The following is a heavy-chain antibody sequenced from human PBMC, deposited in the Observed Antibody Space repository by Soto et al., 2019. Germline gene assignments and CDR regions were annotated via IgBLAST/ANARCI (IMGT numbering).Heavy chain of an antibody. CDR1: GYTFTSYG. V-gene: IGHV1-18*01. D-gene: IGHD3-10*01. Sequence: ASVKVSCKASGYTFTSYGISWVRQAPGQGLEWMGWISAYNGNTNYAQKLQGRVTMTTDTSTSTAYMELRSPRSDDTAVYYCARVGWRFGELFSYYYYGMDVWGQGTTVTVSS. CDR3: ARVGWRFGELFSYYYYGMDV. J-gene: IGHJ6*02. CDR2: ISAYNGNT.